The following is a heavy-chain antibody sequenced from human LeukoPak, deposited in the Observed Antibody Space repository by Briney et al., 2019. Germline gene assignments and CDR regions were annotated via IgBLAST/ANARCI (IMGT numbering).Heavy chain of an antibody. D-gene: IGHD6-19*01. V-gene: IGHV3-13*04. J-gene: IGHJ4*02. CDR2: IGTAGDT. Sequence: GGSLRLSCAASGFTFSRYDMHWVRQATGKGLEWVSAIGTAGDTYYPGSVKGRFTISRENAKNSLYLQMNSLRAGDTAVYYCAREADSSGWPHIDYWGQGTLVTVSS. CDR3: AREADSSGWPHIDY. CDR1: GFTFSRYD.